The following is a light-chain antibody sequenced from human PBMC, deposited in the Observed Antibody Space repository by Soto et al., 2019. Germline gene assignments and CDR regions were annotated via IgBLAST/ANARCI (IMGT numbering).Light chain of an antibody. V-gene: IGLV1-40*01. CDR2: GNT. CDR3: QSHDSSLHASV. J-gene: IGLJ1*01. Sequence: QSVLTQPPSVSGAPGQRVTISCTWSSSNIGAGYDVHWYLQLPGTAPKLLIYGNTNRPSGVPDRFSGSKSGSSASLAITGLQAEDEADYYCQSHDSSLHASVFGTGTKVTVL. CDR1: SSNIGAGYD.